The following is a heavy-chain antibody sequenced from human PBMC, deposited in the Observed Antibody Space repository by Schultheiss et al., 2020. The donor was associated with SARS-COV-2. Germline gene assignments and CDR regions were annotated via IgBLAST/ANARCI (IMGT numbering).Heavy chain of an antibody. CDR2: ISGSGGST. V-gene: IGHV3-23*01. CDR1: GFTFGDYA. J-gene: IGHJ4*02. CDR3: ARDADSNYYDSSGYYSY. D-gene: IGHD3-22*01. Sequence: GGSLRLSCTASGFTFGDYAMSWVRQAPGKGLEWVSAISGSGGSTYYADSVKGRFTISRDNSKNTLYLQMNSLRAEDTAVYYCARDADSNYYDSSGYYSYWGQGTLVTVSS.